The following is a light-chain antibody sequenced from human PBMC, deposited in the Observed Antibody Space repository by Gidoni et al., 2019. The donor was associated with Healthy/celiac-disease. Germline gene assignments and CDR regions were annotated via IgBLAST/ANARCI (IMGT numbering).Light chain of an antibody. Sequence: AIQITQSPSSLSASVGDRVTITCRASQGIRNDLGWYQQKPGKAPKLLIYAASSLQSGVPSRFRGSGSGTDFTLTIRSLQTEDFATYYCLQDYNYPRTFGQGTKVEIK. J-gene: IGKJ1*01. CDR1: QGIRND. V-gene: IGKV1-6*01. CDR3: LQDYNYPRT. CDR2: AAS.